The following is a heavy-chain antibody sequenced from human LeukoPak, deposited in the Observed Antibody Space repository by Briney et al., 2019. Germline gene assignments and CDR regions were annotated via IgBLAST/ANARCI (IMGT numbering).Heavy chain of an antibody. D-gene: IGHD3-10*01. Sequence: PSETLSLTCTVSGGSISSSSYYWGWIRQPPGKGLEWIGSIYYSGSTYYNPSLKSRVTISVDTSKNQFSLKLSSVTAADTAVYYCARLGGSIGELFYYYYYYMDVWGKGTTVTISS. CDR3: ARLGGSIGELFYYYYYYMDV. CDR2: IYYSGST. J-gene: IGHJ6*03. CDR1: GGSISSSSYY. V-gene: IGHV4-39*01.